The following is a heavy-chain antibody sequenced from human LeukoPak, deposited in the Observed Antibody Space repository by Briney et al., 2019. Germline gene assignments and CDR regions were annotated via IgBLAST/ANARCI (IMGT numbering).Heavy chain of an antibody. CDR1: GFTFSDYY. D-gene: IGHD2-8*01. CDR2: ISSSGSTI. V-gene: IGHV3-11*01. CDR3: TTSACTNGVCYTSVNY. Sequence: GGSLRLSCAASGFTFSDYYMSWIRQAPGKGLEWVSYISSSGSTIYYADSVKGRFTISRDNAKNSLYLQMNSLKIEDTAVYYCTTSACTNGVCYTSVNYWGQGTLVTVSS. J-gene: IGHJ4*02.